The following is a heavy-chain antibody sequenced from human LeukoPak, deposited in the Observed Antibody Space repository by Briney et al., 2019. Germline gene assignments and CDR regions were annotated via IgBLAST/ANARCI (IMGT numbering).Heavy chain of an antibody. V-gene: IGHV1-18*01. CDR3: ARDPYDFWSGYSDSHFDY. Sequence: ASVKVSCKASGYTFTSYGISWVRQAPGQGLEWMGWISAYNGNTNYAQKPQGRVTMTTDTSTSTAYMELRSLRSDDTAVYYCARDPYDFWSGYSDSHFDYWGQGTLVTVSS. J-gene: IGHJ4*02. CDR2: ISAYNGNT. CDR1: GYTFTSYG. D-gene: IGHD3-3*01.